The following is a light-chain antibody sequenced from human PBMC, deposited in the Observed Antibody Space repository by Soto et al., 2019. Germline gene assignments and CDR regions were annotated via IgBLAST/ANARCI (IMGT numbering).Light chain of an antibody. J-gene: IGKJ4*01. V-gene: IGKV3-15*01. Sequence: EIVMTQSPATLSVSPGERATLSCRASQSVSSNLAWYQQKPGQAPSLLIYGACTRATGTPARLSGSGSGTEFTLSISSLQSEDFAVYYGQQYMRCSLTFGGGT. CDR1: QSVSSN. CDR3: QQYMRCSLT. CDR2: GAC.